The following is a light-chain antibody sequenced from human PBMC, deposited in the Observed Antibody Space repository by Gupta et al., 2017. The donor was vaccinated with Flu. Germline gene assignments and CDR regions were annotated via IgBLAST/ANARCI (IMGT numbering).Light chain of an antibody. CDR1: TSVIGTYHY. CDR2: DVT. J-gene: IGLJ2*01. V-gene: IGLV2-11*01. CDR3: CSYGATYF. Sequence: QSALTQPRSVSGSPGQSVATSCHGTTSVIGTYHYVSCYQQHPGKPPKLMIYDVTKRPSGVPDRFSGSKSGTTASLTISGLQAEDEADYYCCSYGATYFFGEGTKLTVL.